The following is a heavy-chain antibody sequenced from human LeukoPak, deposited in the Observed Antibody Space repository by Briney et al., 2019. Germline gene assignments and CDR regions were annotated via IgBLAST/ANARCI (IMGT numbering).Heavy chain of an antibody. Sequence: SETLSLTCTVSGGSISSGDYYWSWIRQPPGKGLEWIGYIYYSGSTYYNPSLKSRVTISVDTSKNQFSLKLSSVTAADTAVYYCAGINYYDSSGYPHWGQGTLVTVSS. CDR3: AGINYYDSSGYPH. CDR2: IYYSGST. V-gene: IGHV4-30-4*01. CDR1: GGSISSGDYY. D-gene: IGHD3-22*01. J-gene: IGHJ4*02.